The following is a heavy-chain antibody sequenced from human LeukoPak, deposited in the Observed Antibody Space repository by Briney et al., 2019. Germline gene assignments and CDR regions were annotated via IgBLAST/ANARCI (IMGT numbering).Heavy chain of an antibody. CDR3: AREDLYCSSTSCLQFDP. J-gene: IGHJ5*02. Sequence: GSSVKVSCKASGYTFTGYYMHWVRQAPGQGLEWMGWINPNSGGTNYAQKFQGRVSMTRDTSISTAYMELSRLRSDDTAVYYCAREDLYCSSTSCLQFDPWGQGTLVTVSS. CDR1: GYTFTGYY. V-gene: IGHV1-2*02. CDR2: INPNSGGT. D-gene: IGHD2-2*01.